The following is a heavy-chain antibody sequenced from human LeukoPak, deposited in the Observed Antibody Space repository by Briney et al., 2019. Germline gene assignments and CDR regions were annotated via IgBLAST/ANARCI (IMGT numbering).Heavy chain of an antibody. CDR3: AISKGGGGYFDY. J-gene: IGHJ4*02. D-gene: IGHD3-16*01. CDR2: ISAYNGNT. Sequence: ASVKVSCKASGYTFTSYGISWVRQAPGQGLEWMGWISAYNGNTNYAQKLKERVTIPRDMSTSTAYMELSRLRSEATAVYYSAISKGGGGYFDYWGQGTLVTVSS. V-gene: IGHV1-18*01. CDR1: GYTFTSYG.